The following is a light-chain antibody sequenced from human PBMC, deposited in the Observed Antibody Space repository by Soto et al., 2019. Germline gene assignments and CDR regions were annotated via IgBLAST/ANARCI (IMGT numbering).Light chain of an antibody. CDR3: LQVKSYPIT. Sequence: DIQLTQSPSFLSASAVDRVTITCRASQAISSHLAWYQQKPGKAPELLIYGASTLQSGVPSRYSGSASGIDFTLTISSLQPEDFATYYCLQVKSYPITFGQGTRLEIK. CDR1: QAISSH. V-gene: IGKV1-9*01. J-gene: IGKJ5*01. CDR2: GAS.